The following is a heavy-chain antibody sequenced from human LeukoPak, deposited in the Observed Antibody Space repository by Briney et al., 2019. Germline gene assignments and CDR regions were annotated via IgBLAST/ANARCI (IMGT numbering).Heavy chain of an antibody. J-gene: IGHJ5*02. V-gene: IGHV4-59*01. CDR1: GGSISSYY. CDR2: IYYSGST. Sequence: SETLSLTCTVSGGSISSYYWSWIRQPPGKGLEWIGYIYYSGSTNHNPSLKSRVTISVDTSKNQFSLKLSSVTAADTAVYYCARESLLMPWFDPWGQGTLVTVSS. CDR3: ARESLLMPWFDP. D-gene: IGHD2-8*01.